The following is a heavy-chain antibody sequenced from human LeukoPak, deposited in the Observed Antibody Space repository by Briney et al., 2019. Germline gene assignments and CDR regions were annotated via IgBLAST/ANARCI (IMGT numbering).Heavy chain of an antibody. Sequence: GESLRLSCAASGFTFSSYWMHWVRQAPGKGLVWVSRINTDGSSTSYADSVKGRFTISRDNAKNTLYLQMNSLRAEDTAVYYCARGLNWNFVPSRDAFDIWGQGTMVTVSS. CDR2: INTDGSST. D-gene: IGHD1-7*01. V-gene: IGHV3-74*01. J-gene: IGHJ3*02. CDR3: ARGLNWNFVPSRDAFDI. CDR1: GFTFSSYW.